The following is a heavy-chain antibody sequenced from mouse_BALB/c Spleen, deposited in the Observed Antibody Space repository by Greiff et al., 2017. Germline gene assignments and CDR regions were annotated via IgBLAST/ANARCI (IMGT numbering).Heavy chain of an antibody. J-gene: IGHJ4*01. CDR1: GYSITSGYY. V-gene: IGHV3-6*02. CDR2: ISYDGSN. CDR3: AREAGSYAMDY. Sequence: VQLKESGPGLVKPSQSLSLTCSVTGYSITSGYYWNWIRQFPGNKLEWMGYISYDGSNNYNPSLKNRISITRDTSKNQFFLKLNSVTTEDTATYDCAREAGSYAMDYWGQGTSVTVSS.